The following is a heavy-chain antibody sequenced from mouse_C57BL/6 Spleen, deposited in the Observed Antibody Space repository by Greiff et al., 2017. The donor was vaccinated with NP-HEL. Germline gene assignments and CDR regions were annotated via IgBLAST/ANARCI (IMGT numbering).Heavy chain of an antibody. D-gene: IGHD2-3*01. CDR2: IYPGSGST. J-gene: IGHJ4*01. V-gene: IGHV1-55*01. CDR1: GYTFTSYW. CDR3: ASYDGSYYAMDY. Sequence: QVQLQQPGAELVKPGASVKMSCKASGYTFTSYWITWVKQRPGQGLEWIGDIYPGSGSTNYNEKFKSKATLTVDTSSSTAYMQLSSLISEDSAVYYCASYDGSYYAMDYWGQGTSVTVSS.